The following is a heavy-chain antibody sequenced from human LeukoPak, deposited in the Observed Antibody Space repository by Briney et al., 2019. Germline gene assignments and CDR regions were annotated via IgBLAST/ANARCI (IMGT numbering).Heavy chain of an antibody. V-gene: IGHV3-48*03. CDR2: ISSSGSSR. CDR1: GFTFSSYG. D-gene: IGHD6-13*01. Sequence: GGSLRLSCAASGFTFSSYGMNWVRQAPGKGLEWVSYISSSGSSRYHADSVKGRFTISRDNAKNSLYLQMNSLRAEDTAVYYCARDKYSGSPPSDHWGQGTLVTVSS. CDR3: ARDKYSGSPPSDH. J-gene: IGHJ4*02.